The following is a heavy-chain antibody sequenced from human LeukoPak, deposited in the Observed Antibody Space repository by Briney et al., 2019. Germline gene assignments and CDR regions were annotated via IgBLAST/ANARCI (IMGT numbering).Heavy chain of an antibody. CDR3: AAVAGTIDY. CDR1: GFTFSSYA. Sequence: GGSLRLSCAASGFTFSSYAMHWVRQAPGKGLEWVAVISYDGSNKYYADSVKGRFTISRDNSKNTLYLQMNSLRAGDTAVYYCAAVAGTIDYWGQGTLVTVSS. CDR2: ISYDGSNK. J-gene: IGHJ4*02. D-gene: IGHD6-19*01. V-gene: IGHV3-30-3*01.